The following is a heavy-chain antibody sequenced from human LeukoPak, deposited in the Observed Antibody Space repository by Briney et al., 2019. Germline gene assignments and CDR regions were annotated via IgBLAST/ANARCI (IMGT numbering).Heavy chain of an antibody. CDR1: GFTISSSY. J-gene: IGHJ4*02. D-gene: IGHD6-19*01. CDR2: IYSGGTT. Sequence: HPGGSLRLSCAASGFTISSSYMSWVRQAPGKALEWVSVIYSGGTTYYADSVQGRFTISRDNSKNTLYLQMNSLRAEDTAVYYCARDSASGWYHANWGQATLVTV. V-gene: IGHV3-53*01. CDR3: ARDSASGWYHAN.